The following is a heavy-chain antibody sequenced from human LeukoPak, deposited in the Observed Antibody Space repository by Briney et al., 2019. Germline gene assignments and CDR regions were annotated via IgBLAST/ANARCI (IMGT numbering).Heavy chain of an antibody. J-gene: IGHJ6*03. CDR1: GFTFDDYG. Sequence: GGSLRLSCAASGFTFDDYGMSWVRQAPGKGLEWVSGINWNGGSTGYAGSVKGRFTISRDNAKNSLYLQMNSLRAEDTALYYCARKAGVALLSYYYYMDVWGKGTTVTVSS. CDR3: ARKAGVALLSYYYYMDV. D-gene: IGHD3-16*02. V-gene: IGHV3-20*04. CDR2: INWNGGST.